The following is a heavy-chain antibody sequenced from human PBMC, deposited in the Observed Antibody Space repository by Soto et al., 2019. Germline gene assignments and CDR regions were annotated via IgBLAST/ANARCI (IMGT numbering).Heavy chain of an antibody. J-gene: IGHJ4*02. D-gene: IGHD2-21*02. CDR1: GFTFSSYG. V-gene: IGHV3-30*18. CDR3: AKLGMAYCGGDCISFDY. Sequence: QVQLVESGAGVVQPGRSLRLSCAASGFTFSSYGMHCVRQAPANGLPRVAVISYDGSNKYYADSVKGRFTISRDNSKNTLYLQMNSLRAEDAAVYYCAKLGMAYCGGDCISFDYWGQGTLVTVSS. CDR2: ISYDGSNK.